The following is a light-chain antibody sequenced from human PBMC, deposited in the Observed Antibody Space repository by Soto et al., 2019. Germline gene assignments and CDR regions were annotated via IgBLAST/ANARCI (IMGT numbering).Light chain of an antibody. V-gene: IGKV2-28*01. J-gene: IGKJ5*01. Sequence: DIVMTQSPLSLPVTPGEPASISCRSSQSLLHSNGYNYLDWYLQKPEQSPQLLIYLGSNRASGVPDRFSGSGSGTDFTLKISRVEAEDVGVYYCMQSLVTPDTFGQGKQLEIK. CDR2: LGS. CDR1: QSLLHSNGYNY. CDR3: MQSLVTPDT.